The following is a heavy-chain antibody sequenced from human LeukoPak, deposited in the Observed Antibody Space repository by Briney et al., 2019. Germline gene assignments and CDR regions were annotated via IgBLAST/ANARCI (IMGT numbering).Heavy chain of an antibody. Sequence: SETLSLTCTVSGGSISSSSYYWGWIRQPPGKGLEWIGSIYYSGSTYYNPSLKSRVAISVDTSKNQFSLKLSSVTAADTAVYYCARRAMVRGGTYFDYWGQGTLVTVSS. CDR1: GGSISSSSYY. CDR2: IYYSGST. V-gene: IGHV4-39*01. J-gene: IGHJ4*02. CDR3: ARRAMVRGGTYFDY. D-gene: IGHD3-10*01.